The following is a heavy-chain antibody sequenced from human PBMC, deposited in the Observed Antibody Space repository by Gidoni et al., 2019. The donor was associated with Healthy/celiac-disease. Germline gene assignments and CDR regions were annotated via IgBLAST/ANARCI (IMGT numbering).Heavy chain of an antibody. J-gene: IGHJ3*02. CDR3: ARHPYRPGAFDI. V-gene: IGHV4-59*08. D-gene: IGHD1-26*01. Sequence: QVQLQESGPGLVKPSETRSLTCTVSGGSISSYYWSWIRQPPGKGLEWIGYIYYSGSTNYNPSLKSRVTISVDTSKNQFSLKLSSVTAADTAVYYCARHPYRPGAFDIWGQGTMVTVSS. CDR2: IYYSGST. CDR1: GGSISSYY.